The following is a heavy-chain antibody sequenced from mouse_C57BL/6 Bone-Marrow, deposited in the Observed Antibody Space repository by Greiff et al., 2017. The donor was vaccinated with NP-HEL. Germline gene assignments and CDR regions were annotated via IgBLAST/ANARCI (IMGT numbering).Heavy chain of an antibody. V-gene: IGHV1-66*01. J-gene: IGHJ4*01. CDR3: ARKRREGAMDY. CDR2: IYPGSGNT. D-gene: IGHD2-12*01. Sequence: QVQLQQSGPELVKPGASVKISCKASGYSFTSYYIHWVKQRPGQGLEWIGWIYPGSGNTKYNEKFKGKATLTADTSSSTAYMQLSSLTSEDCAVYYCARKRREGAMDYWGQGTSVTVSS. CDR1: GYSFTSYY.